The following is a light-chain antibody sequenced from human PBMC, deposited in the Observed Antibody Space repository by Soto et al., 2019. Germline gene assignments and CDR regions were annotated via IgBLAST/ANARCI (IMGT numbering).Light chain of an antibody. CDR1: QSVATN. V-gene: IGKV3-15*01. CDR2: GAS. J-gene: IGKJ1*01. Sequence: EIVMTQSPATLSVSPWERATLSCRASQSVATNLAWYQQKPGQPPRLLIYGASTRATGIPARFSGSGSGTEFTLTISSLQSVDFAVYSCQQYGSSPWTFGQGTKVDIK. CDR3: QQYGSSPWT.